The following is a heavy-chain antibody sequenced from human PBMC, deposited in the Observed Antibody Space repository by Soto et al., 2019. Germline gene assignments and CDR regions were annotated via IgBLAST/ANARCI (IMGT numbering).Heavy chain of an antibody. CDR2: INHSGST. J-gene: IGHJ4*02. Sequence: TAETLSLTCAVYGGSFSGYYWSWIRQPPGKGLEWIGEINHSGSTNYNPSLKSRVTISVDTSKNQFSLKLSSVTAADTAVYYCARGTGGWYVRYIDYWGQGTLVTVS. V-gene: IGHV4-34*01. CDR1: GGSFSGYY. D-gene: IGHD6-19*01. CDR3: ARGTGGWYVRYIDY.